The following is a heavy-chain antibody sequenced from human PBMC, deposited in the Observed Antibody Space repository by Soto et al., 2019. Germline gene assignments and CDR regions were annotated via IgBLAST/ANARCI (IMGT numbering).Heavy chain of an antibody. D-gene: IGHD3-22*01. CDR3: ARDPMSVRRMDV. Sequence: EVQLVESGGGLVQPGGSLRLSCAASGFTISGYWMHWVRQAPGKRLVWVSRINSDGSSTGYADSVKGRFTISRDNAKNTLYLQMNSLRAEDTAVYYCARDPMSVRRMDVWGKGTTVAVSS. J-gene: IGHJ6*03. CDR1: GFTISGYW. V-gene: IGHV3-74*01. CDR2: INSDGSST.